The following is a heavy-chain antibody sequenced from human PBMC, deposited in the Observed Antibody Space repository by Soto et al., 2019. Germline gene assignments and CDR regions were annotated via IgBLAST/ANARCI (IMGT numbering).Heavy chain of an antibody. CDR1: GGSISSGGYY. CDR3: ARVCGGDCYGRSFDI. V-gene: IGHV4-31*03. D-gene: IGHD2-21*02. Sequence: QVQLQESGPGLVKPSQTLSLTCTVSGGSISSGGYYWSWIRQHPGKGLEWIGYIYYSGSTYYNPCHKSRVTISVDTSNNQYSLKRSSVTAADTAVYYCARVCGGDCYGRSFDIWGKGTMVTVSS. J-gene: IGHJ3*02. CDR2: IYYSGST.